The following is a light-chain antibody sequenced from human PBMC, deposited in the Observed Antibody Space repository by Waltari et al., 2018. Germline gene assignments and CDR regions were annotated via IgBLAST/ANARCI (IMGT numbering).Light chain of an antibody. V-gene: IGLV4-69*02. CDR3: QTWGPGIWV. Sequence: QLVLTQSPSASASLGASVRFTCTLSSEHSTYDIAWHQQPPDKGHRLLMSINTDGSDNKGNVIPDRFSWSRSWAECYLTISSLQSEDGADYYCQTWGPGIWVLGGGTKLTVL. J-gene: IGLJ3*02. CDR2: INTDGSD. CDR1: SEHSTYD.